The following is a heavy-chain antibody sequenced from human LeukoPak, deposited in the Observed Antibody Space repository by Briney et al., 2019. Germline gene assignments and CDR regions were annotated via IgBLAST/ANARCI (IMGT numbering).Heavy chain of an antibody. J-gene: IGHJ4*02. CDR2: INHSGST. V-gene: IGHV4-4*02. CDR3: ARSSGYDNPPENY. Sequence: PSETLSLTCAVSGGSISSSNWWSWVRQPPGKGLEWIGEINHSGSTNYNPSLKSRVTISVDTSKNQFSLKLSSVTAADTAVYYCARSSGYDNPPENYWGQGTLVTVSS. D-gene: IGHD5-12*01. CDR1: GGSISSSNW.